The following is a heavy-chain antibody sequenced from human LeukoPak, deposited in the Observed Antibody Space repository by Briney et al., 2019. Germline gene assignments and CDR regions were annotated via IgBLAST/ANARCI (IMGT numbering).Heavy chain of an antibody. CDR1: GFTFGDYA. V-gene: IGHV3-49*03. CDR2: IRSKAYGGTT. Sequence: GGSLRLSCTASGFTFGDYAMRWFRQAPGKGLEWVGFIRSKAYGGTTEYAASVKGRFTISRDDSKSIAYLQMNSLKTEDTAVYYCTRDHFWSAGYYYYGMDVWGQGTTVTVSS. CDR3: TRDHFWSAGYYYYGMDV. D-gene: IGHD3-3*01. J-gene: IGHJ6*02.